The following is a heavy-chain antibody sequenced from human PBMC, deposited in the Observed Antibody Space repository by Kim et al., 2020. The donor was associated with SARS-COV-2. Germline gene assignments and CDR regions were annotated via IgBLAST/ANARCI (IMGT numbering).Heavy chain of an antibody. J-gene: IGHJ4*02. CDR3: ARGGGGDGYNWDYYFDY. D-gene: IGHD5-12*01. V-gene: IGHV1-69*01. Sequence: FQGRVTIPADEATSTAYMELSSVRSEDTAVYYCARGGGGDGYNWDYYFDYWGQGTLVTVSS.